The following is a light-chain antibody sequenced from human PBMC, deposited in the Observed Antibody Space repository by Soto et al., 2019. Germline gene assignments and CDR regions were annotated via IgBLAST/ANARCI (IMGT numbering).Light chain of an antibody. J-gene: IGKJ5*01. CDR1: QDIGNY. CDR3: QHYYNVPIT. CDR2: DAS. V-gene: IGKV1-33*01. Sequence: IQMTQSPSSLSASVGDRVTIPCQASQDIGNYLNWYQQRPGKAPKLLILDASSLDTGVPSRFSGSGSGTDFTFTISSLQSEDIATYYCQHYYNVPITFGQGTRLEI.